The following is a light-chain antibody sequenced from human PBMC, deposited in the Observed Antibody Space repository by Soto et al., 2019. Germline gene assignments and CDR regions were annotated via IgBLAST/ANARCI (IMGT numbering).Light chain of an antibody. Sequence: DVQMTQSPSTLSASVGDRVTITCRASQSINNLLAWYQQKPGKAPKFLIYDVSTLESGVPSRFRGRGSGTQFTLTISSLQTGDFATYYCQRYNTFSGTFGPGTKVDIK. CDR3: QRYNTFSGT. CDR1: QSINNL. V-gene: IGKV1-5*01. CDR2: DVS. J-gene: IGKJ1*01.